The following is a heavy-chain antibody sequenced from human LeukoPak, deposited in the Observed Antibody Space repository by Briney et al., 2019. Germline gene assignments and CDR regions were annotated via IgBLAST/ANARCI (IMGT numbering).Heavy chain of an antibody. Sequence: ASVKVSCKASGYTFTSCGISWVRQAPGQGLEWMGWISAYNGNTNYAQKLQGRVTMTTDTSTSTAYMELRSLRSDDTAVYYCARAQGRFTEVTGGSNWFDPWGQGTLVTVSS. CDR3: ARAQGRFTEVTGGSNWFDP. D-gene: IGHD5-12*01. CDR2: ISAYNGNT. J-gene: IGHJ5*02. V-gene: IGHV1-18*01. CDR1: GYTFTSCG.